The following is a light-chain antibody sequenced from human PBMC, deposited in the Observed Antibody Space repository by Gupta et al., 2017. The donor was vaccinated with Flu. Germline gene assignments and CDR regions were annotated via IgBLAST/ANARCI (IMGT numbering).Light chain of an antibody. J-gene: IGKJ5*01. CDR1: QNIDES. V-gene: IGKV1-39*01. Sequence: DIQLTQSPSSLSAAVGDRVTITCRASQNIDESLNWYQQRPGQSPAPLIFHSSTLESGIPSRFSGRGSGTDFTLSLNKLQPEDFATYNCQHTDLAPFTFGQGT. CDR2: HSS. CDR3: QHTDLAPFT.